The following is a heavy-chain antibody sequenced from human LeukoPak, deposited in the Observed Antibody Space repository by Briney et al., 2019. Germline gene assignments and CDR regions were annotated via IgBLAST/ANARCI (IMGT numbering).Heavy chain of an antibody. J-gene: IGHJ3*02. Sequence: GGSLRLSCAASGXTFNIYAMSWVRQPPGKGLEWVSGIRGSGGSTYYADSVKGRFTISRDNSKNTVFLQMNSLRAEDTAVYYCAKDLKTLDAFDIWGQGTMVTVSS. CDR1: GXTFNIYA. CDR3: AKDLKTLDAFDI. V-gene: IGHV3-23*01. CDR2: IRGSGGST.